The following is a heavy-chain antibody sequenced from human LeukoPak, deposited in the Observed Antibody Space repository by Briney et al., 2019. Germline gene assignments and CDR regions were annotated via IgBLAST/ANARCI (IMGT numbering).Heavy chain of an antibody. CDR2: IYHSGST. V-gene: IGHV4-38-2*02. J-gene: IGHJ4*02. CDR1: GYSISSGYY. CDR3: ARDAGAGLDGGGSVDY. D-gene: IGHD3-16*01. Sequence: SETLSLTCAVSGYSISSGYYWGWIRQPPGKGLEWIGRIYHSGSTYYNPSLKSRVTISVDTSKNQFSLRLSSVTAADTAVYYCARDAGAGLDGGGSVDYWGQGTLVTVSS.